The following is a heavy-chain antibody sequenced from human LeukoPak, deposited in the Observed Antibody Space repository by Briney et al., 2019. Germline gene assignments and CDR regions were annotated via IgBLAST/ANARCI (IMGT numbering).Heavy chain of an antibody. CDR1: GFTFSSYS. CDR3: AREVQQLAYYSYGMDV. V-gene: IGHV3-21*01. D-gene: IGHD6-13*01. J-gene: IGHJ6*02. Sequence: GGSLRLSCAASGFTFSSYSMNWVRQAPGKGLEWVSSISSSSSYIYYADSVKGRFTISRDNAKNSLYLQMNSLRAEDTAVYYCAREVQQLAYYSYGMDVWGQGTTVTVSS. CDR2: ISSSSSYI.